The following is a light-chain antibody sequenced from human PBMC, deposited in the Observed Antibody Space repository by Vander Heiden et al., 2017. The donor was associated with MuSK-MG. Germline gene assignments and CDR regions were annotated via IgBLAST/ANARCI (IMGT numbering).Light chain of an antibody. CDR3: QQLNSYPSYT. J-gene: IGKJ2*01. Sequence: DIQLTQSPSFLSASVGDRVTITCRASQGISSYLAWYQQKPGKAPKLLIYAASTLQSGVPSRFSGSGSGTEFTLTISSLQPEDFATYYCQQLNSYPSYTFGQVTKLXIK. CDR2: AAS. V-gene: IGKV1-9*01. CDR1: QGISSY.